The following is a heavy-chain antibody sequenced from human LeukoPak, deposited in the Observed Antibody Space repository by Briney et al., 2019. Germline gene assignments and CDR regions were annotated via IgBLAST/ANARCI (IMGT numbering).Heavy chain of an antibody. J-gene: IGHJ6*02. D-gene: IGHD4-17*01. V-gene: IGHV1-18*01. CDR3: ARVGYGDYVGYYYYYYGMDV. CDR2: ISAYNGNT. Sequence: ASVKVSCKASGYTFTSYGISWVRQAPGQGLEWMGWISAYNGNTNYAQKLQGRVTMTTDTSTSTAYVELRSLRSDDTAVYYCARVGYGDYVGYYYYYYGMDVWGQGTTVTVSS. CDR1: GYTFTSYG.